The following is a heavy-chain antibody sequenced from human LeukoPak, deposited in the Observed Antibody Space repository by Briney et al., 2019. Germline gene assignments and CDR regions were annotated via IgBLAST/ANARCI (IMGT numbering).Heavy chain of an antibody. CDR1: GFTFSNSW. CDR2: IKDDGSDT. Sequence: PGGSLRLSCAASGFTFSNSWMSWFRQAPGQRLEGVASIKDDGSDTYYLESVKGRFTISRDNAKTSLFLQMDGLRADDTAVFFCARHLSRGQNFDYWGQGTLVTVSP. J-gene: IGHJ4*02. CDR3: ARHLSRGQNFDY. V-gene: IGHV3-7*01.